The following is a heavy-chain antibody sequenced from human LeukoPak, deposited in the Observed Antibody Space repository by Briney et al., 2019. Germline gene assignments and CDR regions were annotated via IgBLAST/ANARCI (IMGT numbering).Heavy chain of an antibody. Sequence: SETLSLTCAVYGGSFSGYYWSWIRQPPGKGLEWIGEINHSGSTNYNPSLKSRVTISVDTSKNQFSLKLSSVTAADTAVYYCASFRGEVEISMIVVAVDHWGQGTLVTVSS. CDR1: GGSFSGYY. CDR3: ASFRGEVEISMIVVAVDH. V-gene: IGHV4-34*01. CDR2: INHSGST. D-gene: IGHD3-22*01. J-gene: IGHJ4*02.